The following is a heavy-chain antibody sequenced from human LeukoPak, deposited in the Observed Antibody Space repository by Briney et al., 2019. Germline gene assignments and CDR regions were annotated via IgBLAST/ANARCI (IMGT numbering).Heavy chain of an antibody. Sequence: ASVKVSCKASGYTFTSYAMNWVRQAPGQGLEWMGWINTNTGNPTYAQGFTGRFVFSLDTSVSTAYLQISSLKAEDTAVYYCARDLSCSGGSCYSGRWFDPWGQGTLVTVSS. J-gene: IGHJ5*02. V-gene: IGHV7-4-1*02. CDR3: ARDLSCSGGSCYSGRWFDP. CDR2: INTNTGNP. CDR1: GYTFTSYA. D-gene: IGHD2-15*01.